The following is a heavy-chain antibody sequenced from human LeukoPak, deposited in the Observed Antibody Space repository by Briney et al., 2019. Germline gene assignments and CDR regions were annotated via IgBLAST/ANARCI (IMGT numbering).Heavy chain of an antibody. J-gene: IGHJ3*02. CDR3: TKDGPTVAPHWDAFDI. D-gene: IGHD4-23*01. CDR2: ISSSGSTI. Sequence: GGSLRLSCAASGFTFSSYSMNRVRRAPGQGREGVSYISSSGSTIYYADSVKRRFPIPRDNAKNSLYLQMNSLRDEHTAVYYCTKDGPTVAPHWDAFDIWGQGPMVTVSP. CDR1: GFTFSSYS. V-gene: IGHV3-48*02.